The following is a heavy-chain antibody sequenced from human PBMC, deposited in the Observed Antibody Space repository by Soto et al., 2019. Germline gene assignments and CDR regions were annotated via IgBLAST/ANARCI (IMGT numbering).Heavy chain of an antibody. J-gene: IGHJ2*01. CDR2: ISSSSSYI. CDR3: ARPIANPWSFDL. Sequence: GGSLILSCAASGFTFSSYGMHWVRQAPGKGLEWVSSISSSSSYIYYADSVKGRFTISRDNAKNSLYLQMNSLRAEDTAVYYCARPIANPWSFDLWGRGTLVTVPQ. D-gene: IGHD6-13*01. CDR1: GFTFSSYG. V-gene: IGHV3-21*01.